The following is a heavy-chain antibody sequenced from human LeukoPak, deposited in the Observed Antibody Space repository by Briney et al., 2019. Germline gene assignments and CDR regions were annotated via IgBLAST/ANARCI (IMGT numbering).Heavy chain of an antibody. CDR2: IYYSGST. V-gene: IGHV4-59*08. D-gene: IGHD3-22*01. J-gene: IGHJ4*02. CDR1: GAPITRYY. Sequence: SETLSLTCTVSGAPITRYYWSWIRQPPGKGLEWIGYIYYSGSTNYNPSLKSRVTISVDTSKNQFSLKLSSVTAADTAVYYCARHYDSSGYYPRWFDYWGQGTLVTVSS. CDR3: ARHYDSSGYYPRWFDY.